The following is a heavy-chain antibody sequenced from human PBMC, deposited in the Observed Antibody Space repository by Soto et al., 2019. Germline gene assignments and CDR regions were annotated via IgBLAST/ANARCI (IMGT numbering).Heavy chain of an antibody. CDR3: ASDLSWGSNWYYYMDV. V-gene: IGHV3-48*01. Sequence: EVQLVESGGGLVQPGGPLRLSCATSGFILSDCAMNWVRQAPGKGLEWVSYISSSSSVVDYADSVKGRFTGSRDNARNSLNFQLNSMRAEDTAVYYCASDLSWGSNWYYYMDVWGKGTTVTVSS. J-gene: IGHJ6*03. CDR1: GFILSDCA. CDR2: ISSSSSVV. D-gene: IGHD7-27*01.